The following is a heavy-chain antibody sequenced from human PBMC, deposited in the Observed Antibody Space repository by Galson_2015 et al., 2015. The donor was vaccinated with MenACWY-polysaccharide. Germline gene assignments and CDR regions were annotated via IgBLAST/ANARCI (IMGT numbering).Heavy chain of an antibody. CDR2: ISWNSGRK. Sequence: SLRLSCATSGFNFDDYAVHWVRQVPGKGLEWVSGISWNSGRKEYAESVEGRFVISRDNAKKSLYLQMNSLRIEDTVLYYCVKARGGYVVTAYFDYWGQGTLVTVSS. J-gene: IGHJ4*02. V-gene: IGHV3-9*01. CDR3: VKARGGYVVTAYFDY. D-gene: IGHD2-21*02. CDR1: GFNFDDYA.